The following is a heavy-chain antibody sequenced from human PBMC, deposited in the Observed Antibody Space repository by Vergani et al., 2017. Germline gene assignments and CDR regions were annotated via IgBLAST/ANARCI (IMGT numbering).Heavy chain of an antibody. CDR1: GFKFSEIS. CDR3: AKEGRSGITPFVAD. Sequence: EVRLVESGGGLVLPGGSLRLSCAASGFKFSEISMNWVRQTPGKGLEWVSAINRGSTTYYADSVKGRFTISRDNSKNTVFLQMNSLRAEDTAVYYCAKEGRSGITPFVADWGQGTLVTVSS. D-gene: IGHD1-14*01. CDR2: INRGSTT. V-gene: IGHV3-66*01. J-gene: IGHJ4*02.